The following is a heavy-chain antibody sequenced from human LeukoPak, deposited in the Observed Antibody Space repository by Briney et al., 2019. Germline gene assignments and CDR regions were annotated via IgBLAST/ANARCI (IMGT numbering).Heavy chain of an antibody. Sequence: SETLSLTCTVSGGSISSYYWSWIRQPPGKGLEWIGYIYYSGSTNYNPSLKSRVTISVDTSKNQFSLKLSSVTAADTAVYYCARDGYPRSHIVVVPAAEEFVHWLDPWGQGTLVTVSS. V-gene: IGHV4-59*01. D-gene: IGHD2-2*01. CDR1: GGSISSYY. CDR3: ARDGYPRSHIVVVPAAEEFVHWLDP. J-gene: IGHJ5*02. CDR2: IYYSGST.